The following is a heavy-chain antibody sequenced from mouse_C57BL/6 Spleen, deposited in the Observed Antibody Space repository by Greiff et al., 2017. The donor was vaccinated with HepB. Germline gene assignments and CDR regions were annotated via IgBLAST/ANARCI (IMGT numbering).Heavy chain of an antibody. V-gene: IGHV5-4*01. CDR3: ARENSLYFDY. CDR2: ISDGGSYT. CDR1: GFTFSSYA. Sequence: DVQLQESGGGLVKPGGSLKLSCAASGFTFSSYAMSWVRQTPEKRLEWVATISDGGSYTYYPDNVKGRFTISRDNAKNNLYLQMSHLKSEDTAMYYCARENSLYFDYWGQGTTLTVSS. J-gene: IGHJ2*01.